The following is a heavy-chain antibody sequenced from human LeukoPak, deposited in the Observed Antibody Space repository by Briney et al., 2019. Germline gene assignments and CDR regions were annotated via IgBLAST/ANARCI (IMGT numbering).Heavy chain of an antibody. Sequence: PGGSLRLSCAASGFTFSSYGMHWVRQAPAKGLEWVAVISYDGSKKYYADSVKGRFTISRDNSKNTLYLQMNSLRAEDTAVYYCAKDASPTVTTAYWYFDLWGRGILVTVSS. CDR1: GFTFSSYG. CDR2: ISYDGSKK. D-gene: IGHD4-17*01. J-gene: IGHJ2*01. CDR3: AKDASPTVTTAYWYFDL. V-gene: IGHV3-30*18.